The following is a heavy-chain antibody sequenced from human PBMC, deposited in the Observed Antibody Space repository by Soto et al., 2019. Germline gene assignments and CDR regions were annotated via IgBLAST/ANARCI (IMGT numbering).Heavy chain of an antibody. CDR2: ISSGSSGT. D-gene: IGHD3-22*01. CDR3: VRGDGDYHDGNGYLGRH. CDR1: GFTFSSYS. J-gene: IGHJ4*02. V-gene: IGHV3-21*05. Sequence: GGSLRLSCAASGFTFSSYSMNWVRQAPGKGLEWVSYISSGSSGTYYADSVEGRFTISRDNAQNTLYLQMNSLRAEDTAVYYCVRGDGDYHDGNGYLGRHWGQGTLVTVSA.